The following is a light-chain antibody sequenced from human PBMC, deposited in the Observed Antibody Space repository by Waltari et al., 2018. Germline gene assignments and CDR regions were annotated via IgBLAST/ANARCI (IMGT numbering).Light chain of an antibody. J-gene: IGLJ2*01. CDR3: QAGDSTSYVV. Sequence: SYELTQPPSVSVSPGQTANITCSGDRLGNTFASWYQQKTGQPPVLVIYQDIKRPSRTPERFSGSISGNTATLTISEAQSVDDADYYCQAGDSTSYVVFGGGTKLTVL. CDR1: RLGNTF. V-gene: IGLV3-1*01. CDR2: QDI.